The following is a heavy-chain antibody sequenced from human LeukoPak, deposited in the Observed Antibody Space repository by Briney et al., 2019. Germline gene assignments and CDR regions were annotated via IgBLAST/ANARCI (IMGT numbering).Heavy chain of an antibody. CDR2: ISSNGGST. V-gene: IGHV3-64D*06. J-gene: IGHJ4*02. Sequence: GGSLRLSCSASGFTFSSYAMHWVRQAPGKGLEYVSAISSNGGSTHYADSVKGRFTISRDNSKNTLYLQMSSLRAEDTVVYYCVKDQGYCSGGSCPQFDYWGQGTLVTVSS. D-gene: IGHD2-15*01. CDR3: VKDQGYCSGGSCPQFDY. CDR1: GFTFSSYA.